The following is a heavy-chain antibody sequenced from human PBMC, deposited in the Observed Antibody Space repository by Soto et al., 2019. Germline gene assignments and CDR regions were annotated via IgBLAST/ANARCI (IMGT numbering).Heavy chain of an antibody. D-gene: IGHD1-26*01. CDR3: ARVRMVGAIYYFDY. V-gene: IGHV2-26*01. CDR2: IFSNDEK. Sequence: SGPTLVNPTETLTLTCTVSGFSLSNARMGVSWIRQPPGKALEWLAHIFSNDEKSYSTSLKSRLTISKDTSKSQVVLTMTNIDPVDTATYYCARVRMVGAIYYFDYWGQGTLVTVSS. J-gene: IGHJ4*02. CDR1: GFSLSNARMG.